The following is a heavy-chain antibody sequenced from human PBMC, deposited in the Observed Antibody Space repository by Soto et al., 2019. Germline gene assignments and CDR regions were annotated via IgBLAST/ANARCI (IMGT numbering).Heavy chain of an antibody. D-gene: IGHD3-22*01. V-gene: IGHV4-34*01. CDR3: ARKMPSMIVVVIQNWFDP. CDR2: INHSGST. J-gene: IGHJ5*02. CDR1: GGPLSGYY. Sequence: SETLSLTCAVYGGPLSGYYWSWIRQPPGKGLEWIGEINHSGSTNYIPSLKSRVTISVDTSKNQFSLKLSSVPAADTAVYYCARKMPSMIVVVIQNWFDPWGHGTLVTVSS.